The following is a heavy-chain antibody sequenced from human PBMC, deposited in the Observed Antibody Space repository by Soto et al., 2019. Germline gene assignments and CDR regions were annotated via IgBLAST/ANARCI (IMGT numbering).Heavy chain of an antibody. CDR1: GYTFTSYG. D-gene: IGHD2-15*01. Sequence: ASVKVSCKASGYTFTSYGISWVRQAPGQGLAWMGWISAYNGNTNYAQKLQGRVTMTTDTSTSTAYMELRSLRSDDTAVYYCARGIYGGNYYYYYMDVWGKGTTVTVSS. J-gene: IGHJ6*03. CDR3: ARGIYGGNYYYYYMDV. V-gene: IGHV1-18*01. CDR2: ISAYNGNT.